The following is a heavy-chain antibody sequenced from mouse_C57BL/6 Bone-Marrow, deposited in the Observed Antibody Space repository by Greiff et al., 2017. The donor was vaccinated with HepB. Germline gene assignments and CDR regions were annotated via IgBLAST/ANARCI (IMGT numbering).Heavy chain of an antibody. V-gene: IGHV1-64*01. D-gene: IGHD1-1*01. J-gene: IGHJ4*01. CDR1: GTTFTSYW. CDR2: IHPNSGST. Sequence: QVQLQQPGAELVKPGASVKLSCKASGTTFTSYWMPGVKQRPGQGLEWIGMIHPNSGSTNYNEKFKSKATLTVDKSSSTAYMQLSSLTSEDSAVYYCAKESSSYAMDYWGQGTSVTVSS. CDR3: AKESSSYAMDY.